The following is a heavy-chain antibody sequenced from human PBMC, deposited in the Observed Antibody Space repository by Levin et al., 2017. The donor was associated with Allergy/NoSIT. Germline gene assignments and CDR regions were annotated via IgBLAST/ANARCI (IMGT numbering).Heavy chain of an antibody. CDR1: GFSFSTYG. CDR2: ISSDERNQ. Sequence: GESLKISCVAAGFSFSTYGMHWVRQSPVRGLEWVAAISSDERNQHYTDSVKGRFTISRDNSKNTLFLQMNSLTPDDTALYYCAKATYSGSYFADYWGQGTLVTVSS. CDR3: AKATYSGSYFADY. J-gene: IGHJ4*02. V-gene: IGHV3-30*18. D-gene: IGHD1-26*01.